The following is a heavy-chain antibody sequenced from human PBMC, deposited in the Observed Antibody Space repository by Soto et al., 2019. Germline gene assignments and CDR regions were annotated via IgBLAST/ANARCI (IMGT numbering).Heavy chain of an antibody. CDR1: GGSISSGGYY. V-gene: IGHV4-31*03. Sequence: PSETLSLTCTVSGGSISSGGYYWSWIRQHPGKGLEWIGYIYYSGSTYYNPSLKSRVTISVDTSKNQFSLKLSSVTAADTAVYYCARDVLHYYGSGSYGMDVWGQGTTVTVSS. J-gene: IGHJ6*02. CDR2: IYYSGST. D-gene: IGHD3-10*01. CDR3: ARDVLHYYGSGSYGMDV.